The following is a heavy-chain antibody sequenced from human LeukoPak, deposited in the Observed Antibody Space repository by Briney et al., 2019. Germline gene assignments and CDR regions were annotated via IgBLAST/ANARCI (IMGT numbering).Heavy chain of an antibody. V-gene: IGHV3-53*01. CDR2: IYSGGST. J-gene: IGHJ4*02. CDR3: VRDLWGWGSDYLDY. Sequence: PGGSLRLSCAASGFTVSSTYMSWVRQAPGKGLEWVSVIYSGGSTYYADSVKGRFTISRDNSKNTLYLQMNSLRAEDTAVYYCVRDLWGWGSDYLDYWGQGTLVTVSS. CDR1: GFTVSSTY. D-gene: IGHD4/OR15-4a*01.